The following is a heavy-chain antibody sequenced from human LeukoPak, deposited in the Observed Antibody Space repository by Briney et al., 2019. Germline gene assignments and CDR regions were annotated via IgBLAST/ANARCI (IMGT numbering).Heavy chain of an antibody. V-gene: IGHV4-34*01. J-gene: IGHJ4*02. CDR2: INHSGST. CDR1: GGSFSGYY. CDR3: ARVVMYPSGGAVEDY. Sequence: SETLSLTCAVYGGSFSGYYWSWIRQPPGKGLEWIGEINHSGSTNYNPSLKSRVTMSVDTSKNQFSLKLSSVTAADTAVYYCARVVMYPSGGAVEDYWGQGTLVIVSS. D-gene: IGHD6-19*01.